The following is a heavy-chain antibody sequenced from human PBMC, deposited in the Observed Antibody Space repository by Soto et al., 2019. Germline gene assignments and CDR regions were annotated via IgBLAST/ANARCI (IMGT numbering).Heavy chain of an antibody. CDR2: INHSGST. V-gene: IGHV4-34*01. Sequence: SETLSLTCAVYGGSFSGYYWSWIRQPPGKGLEWIGEINHSGSTNYNPSLKSRVNISVDKSKNQFSLKLSSVTAEDTAVYYCARGTPVPAAIVAWGQATLVTV. CDR1: GGSFSGYY. CDR3: ARGTPVPAAIVA. J-gene: IGHJ5*02. D-gene: IGHD2-2*01.